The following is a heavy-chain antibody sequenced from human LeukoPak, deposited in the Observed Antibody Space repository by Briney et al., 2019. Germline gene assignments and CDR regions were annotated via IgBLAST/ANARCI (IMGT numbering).Heavy chain of an antibody. D-gene: IGHD3-22*01. V-gene: IGHV3-30-3*01. CDR3: ASDGYYYDSSGYSKGYYFDY. Sequence: TGGSRRLSCAASGFTLSNYAMHWVRQAPGKGLEWVAVISYDGSNTYYADSVKGRFTISRDNSKNTLYLQMNSLRAEDTAVYYCASDGYYYDSSGYSKGYYFDYWGQGTLVTVSS. CDR1: GFTLSNYA. CDR2: ISYDGSNT. J-gene: IGHJ4*02.